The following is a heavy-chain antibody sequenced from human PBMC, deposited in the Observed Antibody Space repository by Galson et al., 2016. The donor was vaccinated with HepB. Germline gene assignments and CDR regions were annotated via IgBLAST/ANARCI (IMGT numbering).Heavy chain of an antibody. CDR3: ARDAPVGEKRYFYH. D-gene: IGHD2-21*01. J-gene: IGHJ4*02. Sequence: SLRLSCAASGFTFSGYTMNWVRQAPGKGLEWVSSISSGSDYIHYADPVKVRFTISRDDAKNSLYLQIDSLRAEDTAVYYCARDAPVGEKRYFYHWGQGTLVTVSS. CDR2: ISSGSDYI. V-gene: IGHV3-21*01. CDR1: GFTFSGYT.